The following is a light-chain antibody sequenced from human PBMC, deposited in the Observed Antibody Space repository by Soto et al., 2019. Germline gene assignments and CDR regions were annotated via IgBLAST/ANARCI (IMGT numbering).Light chain of an antibody. V-gene: IGLV2-14*01. Sequence: QSALTQPASVSGSPGQSIAISCTGTNSDVGGYNYVSWYQHHPGKAPKLMIYEVSNRPSGVSNRFSGSKSGNTASLTISGLQAEDGADYYCSSYTTSTTWVFGGGTKLTVL. CDR2: EVS. CDR1: NSDVGGYNY. CDR3: SSYTTSTTWV. J-gene: IGLJ3*02.